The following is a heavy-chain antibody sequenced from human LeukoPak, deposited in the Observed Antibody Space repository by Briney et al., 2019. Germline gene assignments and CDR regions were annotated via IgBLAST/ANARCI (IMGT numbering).Heavy chain of an antibody. CDR3: ARDGVRGVTDY. Sequence: ASVKVSCKASGYTFTSYYMHWVRQDPGQGLEWMGIINPSGGSTSYAQKFQGRVTMTRDTSTSTVYMELSSLRSEDTAVYYCARDGVRGVTDYWGQGTLVTVSS. CDR2: INPSGGST. J-gene: IGHJ4*02. V-gene: IGHV1-46*01. D-gene: IGHD3-10*01. CDR1: GYTFTSYY.